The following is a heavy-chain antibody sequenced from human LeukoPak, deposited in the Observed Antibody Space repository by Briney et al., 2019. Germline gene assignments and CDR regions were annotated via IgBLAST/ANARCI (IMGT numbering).Heavy chain of an antibody. CDR3: AKDRGYSSSWSFDY. CDR1: GFTFDDYA. Sequence: GRSLRLSCAASGFTFDDYAMHWVRQAPGKGLEWVSGISWNSGSIGYADSVKGRFTISRDNAKNSLYLQMNSLRAEDTALYYCAKDRGYSSSWSFDYWGQGTLVTVSS. V-gene: IGHV3-9*01. D-gene: IGHD6-13*01. J-gene: IGHJ4*02. CDR2: ISWNSGSI.